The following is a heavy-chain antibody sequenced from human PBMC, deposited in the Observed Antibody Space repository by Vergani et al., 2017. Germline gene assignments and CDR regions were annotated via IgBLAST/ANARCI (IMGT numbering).Heavy chain of an antibody. CDR3: ARHSXVEWLVKLGWIDP. J-gene: IGHJ5*02. CDR1: GGSFTSYH. D-gene: IGHD6-19*01. CDR2: IYYSGST. V-gene: IGHV4-34*01. Sequence: QVQLQQWGGGLLKPSETLSLTCVVNGGSFTSYHWTWIRQSPGEGLEWVASIYYSGSTYYNPSLKSRVTISVDTSKNQFSLKLSSVTAADTAVYFCARHSXVEWLVKLGWIDPWGQGILVTVSS.